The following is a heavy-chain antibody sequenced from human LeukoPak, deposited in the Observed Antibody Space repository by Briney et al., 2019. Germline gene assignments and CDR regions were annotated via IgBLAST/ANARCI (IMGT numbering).Heavy chain of an antibody. CDR1: GYAFDSYG. V-gene: IGHV1-18*04. CDR2: ISTYNGNT. J-gene: IGHJ4*02. D-gene: IGHD3-9*01. Sequence: RASVKVSCKASGYAFDSYGLTWVRQAPGQGPEWMGWISTYNGNTIYAQKLQGRVSMTTDTSTKTAYMEVRSLRSDDTAVYFCARDILTGNALGHWGQGTQVTVSS. CDR3: ARDILTGNALGH.